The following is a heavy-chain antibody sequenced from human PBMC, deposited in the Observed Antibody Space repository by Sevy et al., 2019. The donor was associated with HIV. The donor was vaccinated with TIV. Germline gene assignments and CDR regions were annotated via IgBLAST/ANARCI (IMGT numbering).Heavy chain of an antibody. Sequence: GGSLRLSCAASGFTVSSNYMSWVRQAPGKGLEWVSVIYSGGSTYYADSVKGRFTISRVNSKNTLYLQMNSLRAEDTAVYYCARVGYSYGYDYWGQGTLVTVSS. V-gene: IGHV3-53*01. CDR2: IYSGGST. D-gene: IGHD5-18*01. J-gene: IGHJ4*02. CDR3: ARVGYSYGYDY. CDR1: GFTVSSNY.